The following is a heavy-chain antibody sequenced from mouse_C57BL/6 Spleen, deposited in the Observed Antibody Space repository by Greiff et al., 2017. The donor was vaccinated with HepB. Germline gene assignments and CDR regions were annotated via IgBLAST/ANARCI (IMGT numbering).Heavy chain of an antibody. D-gene: IGHD3-2*02. Sequence: QVQLQQPGAELVKPGASVKMSCKASGYTFTSYWITGVKQRPGQGLESIGDIYPGSGSTNYNEKFKSKATFTVDTSSSTAYMQLSSLPAEDSAVYYCAKKSSGFFYAMDYWGEGTSDTVSS. J-gene: IGHJ4*01. CDR1: GYTFTSYW. CDR2: IYPGSGST. CDR3: AKKSSGFFYAMDY. V-gene: IGHV1-55*01.